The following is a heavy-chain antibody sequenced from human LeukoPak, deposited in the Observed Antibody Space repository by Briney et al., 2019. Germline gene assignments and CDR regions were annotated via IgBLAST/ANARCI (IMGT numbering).Heavy chain of an antibody. CDR1: GSTVSSKY. Sequence: TGGSLRLSCAASGSTVSSKYVSWVRQAPGKGLEWVAFISYDGSDKYYADSVKGRFTISRDNSRNTLYLQMNSLRIEDTAVYYCAKIPSSSTYFDYWGQGTLVTVSS. CDR3: AKIPSSSTYFDY. CDR2: ISYDGSDK. J-gene: IGHJ4*02. D-gene: IGHD6-6*01. V-gene: IGHV3-30*02.